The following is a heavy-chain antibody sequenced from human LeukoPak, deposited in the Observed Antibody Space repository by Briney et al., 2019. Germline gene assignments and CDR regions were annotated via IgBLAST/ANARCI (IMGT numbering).Heavy chain of an antibody. CDR2: IYYSGTT. CDR3: AKPRLLWFGAPDAFDI. CDR1: GGSISNYY. Sequence: SETLSLTCTVSGGSISNYYWSWIRQPPGKGLEWIGYIYYSGTTNYNPSLKSRVTISVDTSKNQFSLKLNSVTAADTAVYYCAKPRLLWFGAPDAFDIWGQGTMVTVSS. D-gene: IGHD3-10*01. V-gene: IGHV4-59*01. J-gene: IGHJ3*02.